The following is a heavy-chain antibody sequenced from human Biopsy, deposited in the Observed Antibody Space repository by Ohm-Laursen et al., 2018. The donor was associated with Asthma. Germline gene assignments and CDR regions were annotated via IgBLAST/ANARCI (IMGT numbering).Heavy chain of an antibody. Sequence: SLRLSCAASGFAFSQCGMHWVRQGPGKGLEWVALVSSDGRNKYYEDSVKGRFTISRDNSRNRLYLQINSLTVEDSAVYFCARQSGQEYGDSIPFDTWGQGTKVAVSS. CDR3: ARQSGQEYGDSIPFDT. CDR1: GFAFSQCG. D-gene: IGHD3-22*01. V-gene: IGHV3-30*03. CDR2: VSSDGRNK. J-gene: IGHJ3*02.